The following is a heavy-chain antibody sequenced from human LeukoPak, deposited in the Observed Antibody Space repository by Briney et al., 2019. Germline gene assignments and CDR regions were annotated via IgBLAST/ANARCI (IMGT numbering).Heavy chain of an antibody. CDR2: IYYSGIT. CDR1: GDSISTTNYY. V-gene: IGHV4-39*07. Sequence: SETLSLTCAVSGDSISTTNYYWGWIRQPPGKGLEWIGIIYYSGITHYNPSLKSRVTILVDTSKNQFSLKLSSVTAADTAVYYCARVSSGYFSTHVDYWGQGTLVTVSS. D-gene: IGHD3-22*01. CDR3: ARVSSGYFSTHVDY. J-gene: IGHJ4*02.